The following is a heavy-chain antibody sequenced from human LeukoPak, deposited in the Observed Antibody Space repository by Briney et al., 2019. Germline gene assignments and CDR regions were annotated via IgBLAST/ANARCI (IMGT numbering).Heavy chain of an antibody. Sequence: SETLSLPCAVYGVSFSGYYWSWIRQPPGKGLEWIGEINHSGSTNYNPSLKSRVTISVDTSKNQFSLKLSSVTAADTAVYYCARGKQQLHWFDSWGQGTLVTV. D-gene: IGHD6-13*01. CDR3: ARGKQQLHWFDS. CDR1: GVSFSGYY. V-gene: IGHV4-34*01. J-gene: IGHJ5*01. CDR2: INHSGST.